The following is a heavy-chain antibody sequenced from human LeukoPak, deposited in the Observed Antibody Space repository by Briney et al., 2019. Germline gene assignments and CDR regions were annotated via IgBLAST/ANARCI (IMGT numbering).Heavy chain of an antibody. J-gene: IGHJ4*02. CDR1: GYTFTGYY. Sequence: ASVKVSCKASGYTFTGYYMHWVRQAPGQGLEWMGWINPNSGGTNYAQKFQGRVTMTRDTSISTAYMELSRLRSDDTAVYYCAILGAGAGTAMGYWGQGTLVTVSS. V-gene: IGHV1-2*02. CDR2: INPNSGGT. CDR3: AILGAGAGTAMGY. D-gene: IGHD6-19*01.